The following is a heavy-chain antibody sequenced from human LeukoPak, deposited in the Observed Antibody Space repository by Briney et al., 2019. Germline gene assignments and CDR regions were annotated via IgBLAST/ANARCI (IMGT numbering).Heavy chain of an antibody. V-gene: IGHV3-21*01. CDR3: ARVPGLGKLDY. CDR1: GFTFSSYW. J-gene: IGHJ4*02. D-gene: IGHD7-27*01. Sequence: GGSLRLSCAASGFTFSSYWMSWVRQAPAKGLEWVSSISSSSSYISYADSVKGRFTISRDNAKNSLYLQMNSLRAEDTAVYYCARVPGLGKLDYWGQGTLVTVSS. CDR2: ISSSSSYI.